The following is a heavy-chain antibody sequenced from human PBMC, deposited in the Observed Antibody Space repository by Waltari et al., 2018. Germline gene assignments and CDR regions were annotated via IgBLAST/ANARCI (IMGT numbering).Heavy chain of an antibody. V-gene: IGHV3-7*03. CDR1: GFTFRGYW. Sequence: EVQLVESGGTLVQPGGSLRLSCAASGFTFRGYWRTWFRQAPGKGRGWVANIKAEGREQYYVDSVRGRFTISRDNAENSRYLQMNSLIADDTAVYYCARGSAYYVRVWDYWGQGTLVTVSS. CDR2: IKAEGREQ. CDR3: ARGSAYYVRVWDY. J-gene: IGHJ4*02. D-gene: IGHD3-16*01.